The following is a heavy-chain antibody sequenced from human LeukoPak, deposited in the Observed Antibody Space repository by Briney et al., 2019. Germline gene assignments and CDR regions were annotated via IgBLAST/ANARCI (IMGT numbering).Heavy chain of an antibody. CDR2: IIPIFGTA. V-gene: IGHV1-69*13. J-gene: IGHJ5*02. D-gene: IGHD3-16*02. CDR3: ARRQRNDYVWGSYRYETNNWFDP. CDR1: GGTFSSYA. Sequence: SVKVSCKASGGTFSSYAISWVRQAPGQGLEWMGGIIPIFGTANYAQKFQGRVTITADESTSTAYMELSSLRSEDTAVYYCARRQRNDYVWGSYRYETNNWFDPWGQGTLVTVSS.